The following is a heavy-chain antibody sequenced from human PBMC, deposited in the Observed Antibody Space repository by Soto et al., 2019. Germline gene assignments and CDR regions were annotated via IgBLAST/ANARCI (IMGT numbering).Heavy chain of an antibody. CDR3: AKALMVYAIPEFDY. J-gene: IGHJ4*02. Sequence: GGSLRLSCAASGFTVSSNYMSWVRQAPGKGLEWVSAISGSGGSTYYADSVKGRFTISRDNSKNTLYLQMNSLRAEDTAVYYCAKALMVYAIPEFDYWGQGTLVTVSS. CDR1: GFTVSSNY. CDR2: ISGSGGST. V-gene: IGHV3-23*01. D-gene: IGHD2-8*01.